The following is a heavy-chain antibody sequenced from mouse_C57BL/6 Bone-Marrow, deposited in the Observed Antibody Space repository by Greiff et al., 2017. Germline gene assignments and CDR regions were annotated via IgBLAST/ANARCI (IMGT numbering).Heavy chain of an antibody. CDR1: GFTFTHYY. J-gene: IGHJ2*01. D-gene: IGHD1-1*01. CDR3: ARYMGYYGSSDNYFDY. V-gene: IGHV7-3*01. Sequence: EVKVVESGGGLVQPGGSLSLSCAASGFTFTHYYMSWVRQPPGKALEWLGFIRNKANGYTTEYSASVKGRFTISRDNSQSILYLQMNALRSEDSATYYCARYMGYYGSSDNYFDYWGQGTTLTVSS. CDR2: IRNKANGYTT.